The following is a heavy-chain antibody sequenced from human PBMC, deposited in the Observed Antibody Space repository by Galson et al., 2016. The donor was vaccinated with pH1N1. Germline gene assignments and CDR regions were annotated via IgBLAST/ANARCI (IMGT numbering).Heavy chain of an antibody. D-gene: IGHD3-10*01. CDR1: GFTFGDYA. Sequence: SLRLSCAASGFTFGDYALHWFRQAPGKGLEWVALISWDAVHIWYADSVKGRFTISRDTSKNSLYLQMNSLRAEDSAVYYCVRDKNGSGTNFQTHLDVWGKGTTVTVSS. V-gene: IGHV3-43D*03. J-gene: IGHJ6*04. CDR3: VRDKNGSGTNFQTHLDV. CDR2: ISWDAVHI.